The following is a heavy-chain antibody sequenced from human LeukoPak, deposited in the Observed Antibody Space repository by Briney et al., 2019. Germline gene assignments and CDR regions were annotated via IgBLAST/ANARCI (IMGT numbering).Heavy chain of an antibody. Sequence: GGSLRLSCAASGFTFSTYWMSWVRQAPGKGPEWVANIKEDGSEKCYADSVKDRFTISRDNAKTSLHLQVDSLRAEDTAVYYCFRDDGPGTWGQGTLVTVSS. CDR2: IKEDGSEK. CDR3: FRDDGPGT. CDR1: GFTFSTYW. D-gene: IGHD3-10*01. V-gene: IGHV3-7*01. J-gene: IGHJ5*02.